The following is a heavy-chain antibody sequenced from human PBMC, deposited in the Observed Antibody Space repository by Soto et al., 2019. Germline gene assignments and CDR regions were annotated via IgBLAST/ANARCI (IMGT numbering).Heavy chain of an antibody. J-gene: IGHJ4*02. CDR3: AKDGVAHIPLYTSGSSYDH. CDR1: GFIFSSYA. V-gene: IGHV3-23*01. CDR2: ISGSDGST. D-gene: IGHD3-22*01. Sequence: XGSLRLSCAASGFIFSSYAMSWVRQAPGKGLEWVSAISGSDGSTYYADSVKGRFTISRDNSRNTLYLQMNSLRAEDTAVYYCAKDGVAHIPLYTSGSSYDHWGQGTLVTVSS.